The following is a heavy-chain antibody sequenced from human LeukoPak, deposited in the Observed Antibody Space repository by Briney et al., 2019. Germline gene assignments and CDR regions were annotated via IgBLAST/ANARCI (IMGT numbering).Heavy chain of an antibody. V-gene: IGHV4-39*07. J-gene: IGHJ6*03. CDR2: IYYSGST. Sequence: PSETLSLTCTVSGGSISSSSYYWGWIRQPPGKGLEWIGSIYYSGSTYYNPSLKSRVTISVDTSKNQFSLKLSSVTAADTAVYYCARGLLREKYNWNYGGDYYYMDVWGKGTTVTVSS. CDR1: GGSISSSSYY. CDR3: ARGLLREKYNWNYGGDYYYMDV. D-gene: IGHD1-7*01.